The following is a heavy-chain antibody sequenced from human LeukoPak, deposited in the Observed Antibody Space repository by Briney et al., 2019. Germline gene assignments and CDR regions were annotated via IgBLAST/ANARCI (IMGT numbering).Heavy chain of an antibody. V-gene: IGHV1-2*02. D-gene: IGHD3-10*01. Sequence: PMASVKVSCKASGYTFTGYYMHWVRQAPGQGLEWMGWINPDSGGTNYAQKLQGRFTMTRDTAISTAYMELSRLRSDDTAVYYCARFRPLAGYYYRDLWGKGTGVTLPS. CDR3: ARFRPLAGYYYRDL. CDR2: INPDSGGT. J-gene: IGHJ6*03. CDR1: GYTFTGYY.